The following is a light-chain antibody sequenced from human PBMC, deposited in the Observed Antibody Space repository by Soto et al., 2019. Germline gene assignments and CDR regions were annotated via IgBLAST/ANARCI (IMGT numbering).Light chain of an antibody. V-gene: IGKV1-39*01. CDR1: QTISNF. J-gene: IGKJ2*01. CDR3: QPSYSIPYT. Sequence: DIQMTQSPSSLSASVGDRVSITCRANQTISNFLQWYQQKPGKVPKFLIYAASTLLDGVPSRFSGSGSGADFTLTISSLQPEDFATYYCQPSYSIPYTFGQGTKAGYQT. CDR2: AAS.